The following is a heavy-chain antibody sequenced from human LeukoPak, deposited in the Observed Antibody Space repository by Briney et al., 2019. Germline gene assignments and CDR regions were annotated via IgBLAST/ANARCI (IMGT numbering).Heavy chain of an antibody. CDR2: MYSSGNT. CDR3: AEHRGDDAFDI. J-gene: IGHJ3*02. V-gene: IGHV4-4*07. D-gene: IGHD3-16*01. CDR1: GGSISGYF. Sequence: PSETLSLTCTVSGGSISGYFWSWIRQPAGKGLECIGRMYSSGNTNYNPSLKSRVTMSVDTSKNQFSLRLNSVTAADTAVYYCAEHRGDDAFDIWGQGTMVTVSS.